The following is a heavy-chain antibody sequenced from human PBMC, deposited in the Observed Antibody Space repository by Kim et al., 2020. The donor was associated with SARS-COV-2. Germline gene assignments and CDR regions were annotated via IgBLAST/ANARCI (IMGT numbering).Heavy chain of an antibody. CDR3: ARNVVYQLLSGAVSYYGMDV. D-gene: IGHD2-2*01. CDR2: INTNTGNP. V-gene: IGHV7-4-1*02. CDR1: GYTFTSYT. J-gene: IGHJ6*02. Sequence: ASVKVSCKASGYTFTSYTMNWVRQAPGQGLEWMGWINTNTGNPTYAQGFTGHFVFSLDTSVSTAYLQISSLKAEDTAVYYCARNVVYQLLSGAVSYYGMDVWGQGTTVTVSS.